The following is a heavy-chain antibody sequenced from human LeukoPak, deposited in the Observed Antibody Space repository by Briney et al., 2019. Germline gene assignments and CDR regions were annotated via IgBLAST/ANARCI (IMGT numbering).Heavy chain of an antibody. D-gene: IGHD6-13*01. CDR3: AKDSGGPVRYSSSWYYLDY. CDR1: GFTFSSYG. CDR2: IRYDGSNK. V-gene: IGHV3-30*02. Sequence: PGGSLRLSCAASGFTFSSYGMHWVRQAPGKGLEWVAFIRYDGSNKYYADSVKGRFTISRDNSKNTLYLQMNSLRAEDTAVYYCAKDSGGPVRYSSSWYYLDYWGQGTLVTVSS. J-gene: IGHJ4*02.